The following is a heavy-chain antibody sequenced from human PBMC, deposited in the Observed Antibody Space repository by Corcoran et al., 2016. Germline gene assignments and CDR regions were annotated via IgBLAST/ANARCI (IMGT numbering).Heavy chain of an antibody. J-gene: IGHJ4*02. D-gene: IGHD2-15*01. CDR2: IYHSGST. CDR3: AREEGSGRWAVYFDY. V-gene: IGHV4-38-2*02. CDR1: GYSISSGYY. Sequence: QVQLQESGPGLVKPSETLSLTCTVSGYSISSGYYWGWIRQPPGKGLEWIGSIYHSGSTYSNPSLKSRVTISVDTAKNQFSLKLSSVTAADTAVYYGAREEGSGRWAVYFDYWGQGTLVTVSS.